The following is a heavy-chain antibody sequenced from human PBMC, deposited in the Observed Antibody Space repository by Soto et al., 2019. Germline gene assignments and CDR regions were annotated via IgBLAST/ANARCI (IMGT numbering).Heavy chain of an antibody. CDR1: GFTFSTSG. D-gene: IGHD6-13*01. J-gene: IGHJ5*02. Sequence: QVQMVESGGGVVQPGTSLRLSCATSGFTFSTSGMHWVRQAPGKGLEWVAMISHDGSVTYYTDSVQGRFTISRDTPKNTLYRQMNSLRDEDTAIYYCGKDWGSSGWYNWFDPWGQGTRVTVS. CDR2: ISHDGSVT. V-gene: IGHV3-30*18. CDR3: GKDWGSSGWYNWFDP.